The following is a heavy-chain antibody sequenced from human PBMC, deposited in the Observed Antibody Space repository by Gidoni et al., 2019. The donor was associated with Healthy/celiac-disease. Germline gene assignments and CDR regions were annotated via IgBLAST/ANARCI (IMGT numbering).Heavy chain of an antibody. D-gene: IGHD3-10*01. CDR3: ARGPRWEVQGVIVDY. J-gene: IGHJ4*02. V-gene: IGHV3-33*01. CDR1: GFTFSSYG. CDR2: IWYDGSNK. Sequence: GRSLRLSCAASGFTFSSYGMHWVRQAPGKGLEWVAVIWYDGSNKYYADSVKGRFTISRDNSKNTLYLQMNSLRAEDTAVYYCARGPRWEVQGVIVDYWGQGTLVTVSS.